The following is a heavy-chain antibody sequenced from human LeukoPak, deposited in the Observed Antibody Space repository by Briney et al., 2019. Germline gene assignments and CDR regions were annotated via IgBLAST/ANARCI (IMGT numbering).Heavy chain of an antibody. D-gene: IGHD4-4*01. Sequence: ASVKVSCKASGCTFTGYYMHWVRQAPGQGLEWMGWINPNSGGTNYAQKFQGRVTMTRDTSISTAYMELSRLRSDDTAVYYCASHDYSNYGSLSSWGQGTLVTVSS. CDR1: GCTFTGYY. J-gene: IGHJ5*02. CDR2: INPNSGGT. CDR3: ASHDYSNYGSLSS. V-gene: IGHV1-2*02.